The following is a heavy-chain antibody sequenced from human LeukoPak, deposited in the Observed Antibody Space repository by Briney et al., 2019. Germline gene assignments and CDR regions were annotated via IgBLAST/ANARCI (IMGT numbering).Heavy chain of an antibody. D-gene: IGHD3-10*01. CDR1: GGSISTYY. CDR3: ARDHYGSGSYKSYFDS. Sequence: SETLSPTCAVSGGSISTYYWSWLRQPAGKGLEWIGRLYSSGSTRYNPSLKSRVTISVGDSNNQFTLKLTSVTAADTAVYYCARDHYGSGSYKSYFDSWGQGIRVTVSS. V-gene: IGHV4-4*07. J-gene: IGHJ5*01. CDR2: LYSSGST.